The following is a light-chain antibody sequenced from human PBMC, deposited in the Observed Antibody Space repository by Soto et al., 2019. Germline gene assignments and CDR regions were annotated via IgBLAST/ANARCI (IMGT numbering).Light chain of an antibody. CDR1: QSVRNN. CDR3: QQYGSSGGIT. J-gene: IGKJ5*01. V-gene: IGKV3-20*01. Sequence: EIVMTQSPATLSVSPGERATLSCRASQSVRNNLAWYQQKPGQSPRLLIYGSSTRATGIPDRFSGSGSGTDFTLTITRLEPEDSAMYYCQQYGSSGGITFGHGTRLEIK. CDR2: GSS.